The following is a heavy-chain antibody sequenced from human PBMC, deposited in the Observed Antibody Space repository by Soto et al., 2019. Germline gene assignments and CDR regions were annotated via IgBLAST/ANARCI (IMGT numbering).Heavy chain of an antibody. D-gene: IGHD1-1*01. CDR2: IYYSGST. V-gene: IGHV4-59*01. CDR1: GASISSSY. J-gene: IGHJ4*02. Sequence: QVQLQESGPGLVKPSEPLSLPSPAPGASISSSYWTWFRQPPGKGLEWIGYIYYSGSTNYNPSLKSRVTISVDTSKNQFSLKMSSVTAADTAVYYCARLATRYYFDYWGQGTLVTVSS. CDR3: ARLATRYYFDY.